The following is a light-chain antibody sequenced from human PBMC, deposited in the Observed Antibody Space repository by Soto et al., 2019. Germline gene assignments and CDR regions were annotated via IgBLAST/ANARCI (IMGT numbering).Light chain of an antibody. CDR3: SSYTRSSTDVV. V-gene: IGLV2-14*01. CDR2: EVS. J-gene: IGLJ2*01. Sequence: QSALTQPASVSGSPGQSITISCTGTSSDVGGYNYVSWYQQHPGKAPKLMIYEVSNRPSGVSNRFSGSKSGNTASLTISGRQAEDEADDYCSSYTRSSTDVVFGGGTKLTVL. CDR1: SSDVGGYNY.